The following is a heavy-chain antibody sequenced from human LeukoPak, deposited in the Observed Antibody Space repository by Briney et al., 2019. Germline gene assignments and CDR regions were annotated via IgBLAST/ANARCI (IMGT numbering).Heavy chain of an antibody. CDR1: GGTFSSYA. D-gene: IGHD2-2*01. CDR3: ARAWPRHCSSISCHDAFDI. V-gene: IGHV1-69*01. CDR2: ITPIFGTA. J-gene: IGHJ3*02. Sequence: GASVKVSCKASGGTFSSYAISWVRQAPGQGLEWMGGITPIFGTANYAQKFQGRVTITADESTSTVYMELSSLRSEDTAVYYCARAWPRHCSSISCHDAFDIWGQGTMVTVSS.